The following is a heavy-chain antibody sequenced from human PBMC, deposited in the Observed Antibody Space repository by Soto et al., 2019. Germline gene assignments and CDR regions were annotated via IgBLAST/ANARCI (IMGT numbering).Heavy chain of an antibody. V-gene: IGHV3-23*01. J-gene: IGHJ1*01. Sequence: SWILQNPGKGLEWVSAISGSGGSTYYADSVKGRFTIAGDNSKNALYLQMNSLRAEDTAVYYCAKNKDTVRVTSRYLAFRGHGTLVPGSS. CDR2: ISGSGGST. D-gene: IGHD5-18*01. CDR3: AKNKDTVRVTSRYLAF.